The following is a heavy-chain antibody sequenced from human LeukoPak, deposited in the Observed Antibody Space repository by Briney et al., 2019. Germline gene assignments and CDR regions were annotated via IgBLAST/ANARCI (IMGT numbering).Heavy chain of an antibody. CDR2: ISGSGGST. CDR3: AKAGGSGYYFDY. V-gene: IGHV3-23*01. J-gene: IGHJ4*02. Sequence: TGGSLRLSCAASGFTFSSYAKSWVRQAPGKGLEWVSAISGSGGSTYYADSVKGRFTISRDNSKNTLYLQMNSLRAEDTAVYYCAKAGGSGYYFDYWGQGTLVTVSS. D-gene: IGHD3-22*01. CDR1: GFTFSSYA.